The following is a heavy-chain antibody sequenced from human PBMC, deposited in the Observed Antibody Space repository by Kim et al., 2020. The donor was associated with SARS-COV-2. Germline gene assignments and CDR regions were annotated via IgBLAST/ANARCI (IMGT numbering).Heavy chain of an antibody. CDR2: ISSSSSYI. V-gene: IGHV3-21*01. CDR3: ARGGVGATMYYYGMDV. J-gene: IGHJ6*02. CDR1: GFTFSSYS. D-gene: IGHD1-26*01. Sequence: GGSLRLSCAASGFTFSSYSMNWVRQAPGKGLEWVSSISSSSSYIYYADSVKGRFTISRDNAKNSLYLQMNSLRAEDTAVYYCARGGVGATMYYYGMDVWGQGTTVTVSS.